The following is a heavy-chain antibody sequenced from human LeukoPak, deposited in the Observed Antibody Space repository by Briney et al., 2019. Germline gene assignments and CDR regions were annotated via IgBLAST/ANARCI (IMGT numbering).Heavy chain of an antibody. V-gene: IGHV1-2*02. CDR2: INPNRGGT. D-gene: IGHD3-22*01. CDR3: VRHRSPTPTITMIVGDYGMDV. Sequence: GASVKVSCKASGYTFTSYDINWVRQATGQGLEWMGWINPNRGGTNYAQKFQGRVTMTRDTSISTAYMEVSRLRSDDTAVYYCVRHRSPTPTITMIVGDYGMDVWGQGTTVTVSS. J-gene: IGHJ6*02. CDR1: GYTFTSYD.